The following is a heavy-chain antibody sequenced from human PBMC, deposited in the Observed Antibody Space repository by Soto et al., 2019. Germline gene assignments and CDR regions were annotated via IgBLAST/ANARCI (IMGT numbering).Heavy chain of an antibody. CDR1: GGTFSSYA. Sequence: GASVKVSCKASGGTFSSYAISWVRQAPGQGLEWMGGIIPIFGTANYAQKFQGRVTITADESTSTAYMELSSLRSEDTAVYYCARISFINMIVVVTQDIGDFDIWGQGTMVTVSS. CDR3: ARISFINMIVVVTQDIGDFDI. D-gene: IGHD3-22*01. J-gene: IGHJ3*02. CDR2: IIPIFGTA. V-gene: IGHV1-69*13.